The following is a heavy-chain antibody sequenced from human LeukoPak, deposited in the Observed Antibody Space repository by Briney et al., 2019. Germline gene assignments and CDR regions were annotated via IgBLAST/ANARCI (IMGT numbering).Heavy chain of an antibody. CDR3: ARGLWDCSGGSCYSAAFDI. V-gene: IGHV3-53*01. CDR2: IYSGGST. D-gene: IGHD2-15*01. J-gene: IGHJ3*02. Sequence: PGGSLRLSCAASGFTVSSNYMSWVRQAPGKGLEWVSVIYSGGSTYYADSVKGRFTTSRDNSKNTLYLQTNSLRAEDTAVYYCARGLWDCSGGSCYSAAFDIWGQGTMVTVSS. CDR1: GFTVSSNY.